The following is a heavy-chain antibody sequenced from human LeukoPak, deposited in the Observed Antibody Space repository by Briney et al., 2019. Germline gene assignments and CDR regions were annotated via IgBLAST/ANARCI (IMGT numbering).Heavy chain of an antibody. V-gene: IGHV5-51*01. CDR1: GYSFTCLC. J-gene: IGHJ4*02. CDR3: ARHTHYGGNSDLDY. D-gene: IGHD4-23*01. Sequence: GEALKIYCHGSGYSFTCLCIGWVRQTPGKGLGWMGSIYPGDSDTRYSPSFHGQVTISADKSISTAYLQWSSLKASDTAMYYCARHTHYGGNSDLDYWGQGTLVTVSS. CDR2: IYPGDSDT.